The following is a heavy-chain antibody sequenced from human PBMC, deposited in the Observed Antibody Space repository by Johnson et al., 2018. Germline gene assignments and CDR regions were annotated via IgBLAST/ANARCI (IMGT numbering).Heavy chain of an antibody. CDR2: IGTAGDT. V-gene: IGHV3-13*01. D-gene: IGHD3-22*01. J-gene: IGHJ3*02. Sequence: QLVESGGGLVQPGXSLRXSCAASGFTFSSYDMHWVRQATGKGLEWVSAIGTAGDTYYPGSVKGRFTISRENATNSLYLQMNSLRAGDTAVYYCARGYYDSSGHAFDIWGQGTMVTVSS. CDR1: GFTFSSYD. CDR3: ARGYYDSSGHAFDI.